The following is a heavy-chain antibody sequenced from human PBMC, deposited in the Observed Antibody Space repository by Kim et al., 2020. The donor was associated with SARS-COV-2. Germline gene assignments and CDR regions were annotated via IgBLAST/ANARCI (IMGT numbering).Heavy chain of an antibody. V-gene: IGHV5-51*01. J-gene: IGHJ4*02. D-gene: IGHD1-26*01. CDR2: IYPGDSDT. CDR1: GYDFTDYW. CDR3: ARAPSGTLSPYYFDF. Sequence: GESLKISCKGSGYDFTDYWIDWVRQMPGKGLEWMGIIYPGDSDTKYSPSFQGQVTISADDSITTAYVQWSSLRASDTAIYYCARAPSGTLSPYYFDFWGQ.